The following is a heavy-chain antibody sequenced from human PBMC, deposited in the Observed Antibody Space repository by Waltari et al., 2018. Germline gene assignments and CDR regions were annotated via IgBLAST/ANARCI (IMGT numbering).Heavy chain of an antibody. J-gene: IGHJ5*02. CDR3: ARGSVNQIWGSYRYTGWFDP. CDR1: GYTFTSYG. V-gene: IGHV1-2*02. CDR2: INPNSGGT. Sequence: VQLVQSGAEVKKPGASVKVSCKASGYTFTSYGISWVRQAPGQGLEWMGWINPNSGGTNYAQKFQGRVTMTRDTSISTAYMELSRLRSDDTAVYYCARGSVNQIWGSYRYTGWFDPWGQGTLVTVS. D-gene: IGHD3-16*02.